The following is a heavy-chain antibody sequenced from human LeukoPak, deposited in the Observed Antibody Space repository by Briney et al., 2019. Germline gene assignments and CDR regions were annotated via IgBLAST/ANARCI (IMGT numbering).Heavy chain of an antibody. J-gene: IGHJ4*02. CDR2: MNQDGSEQ. CDR3: SRGQGCGY. D-gene: IGHD2-21*01. CDR1: GFDFDNYW. Sequence: GGSLRLSCAASGFDFDNYWMTWVRQAPGKGLEWVANMNQDGSEQYYVDSVKGRFTISRDNAKKSLYLQMNSLRAGDTAVYYCSRGQGCGYWGQGTLVTVSS. V-gene: IGHV3-7*04.